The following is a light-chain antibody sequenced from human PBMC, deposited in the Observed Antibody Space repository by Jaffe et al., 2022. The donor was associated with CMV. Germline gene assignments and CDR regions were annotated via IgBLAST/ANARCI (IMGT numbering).Light chain of an antibody. Sequence: SYELTQPPSVSVSPGQTATITCSGDKLGDKFACWFQQKPGQSPILVIYQDYKRPSGIPERFSGSNSGNTATLTISGTQALDEADYYCQAWDRNTAYEVFGGGTKLTVL. CDR2: QDY. CDR1: KLGDKF. CDR3: QAWDRNTAYEV. V-gene: IGLV3-1*01. J-gene: IGLJ2*01.